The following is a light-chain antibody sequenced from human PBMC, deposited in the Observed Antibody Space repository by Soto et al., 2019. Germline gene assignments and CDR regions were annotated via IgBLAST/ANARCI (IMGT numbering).Light chain of an antibody. CDR2: YDD. V-gene: IGLV1-36*01. CDR3: AVWDDNLNGVV. CDR1: WSNIGNNA. J-gene: IGLJ2*01. Sequence: QSVLTQPPSVSEAPRQRVTISCSGSWSNIGNNAVNWYQQLPGKAPKLFIYYDDLLSSGVSDRFSGSKSGTSASLAISGLQSEDEVDYYCAVWDDNLNGVVFGGETKLTVL.